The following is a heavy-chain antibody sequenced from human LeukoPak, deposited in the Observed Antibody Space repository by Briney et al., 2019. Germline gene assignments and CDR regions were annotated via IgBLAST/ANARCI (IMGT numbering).Heavy chain of an antibody. CDR3: ARGGGSYTPWDY. CDR2: IYYSGST. D-gene: IGHD1-26*01. V-gene: IGHV4-59*01. Sequence: SETLSLTCSVSGASISYYYWSWIRQAPGKGLEWIGYIYYSGSTNYNPSLKSRVTISVDTSKNQFSLKLSPVTAADTAVYYCARGGGSYTPWDYWGQGTLVTVSS. J-gene: IGHJ4*02. CDR1: GASISYYY.